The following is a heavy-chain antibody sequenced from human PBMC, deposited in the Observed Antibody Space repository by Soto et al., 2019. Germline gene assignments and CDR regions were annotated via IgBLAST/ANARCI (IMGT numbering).Heavy chain of an antibody. CDR1: GFTFSDHY. D-gene: IGHD4-17*01. V-gene: IGHV3-72*01. CDR2: TRNKANSYTT. Sequence: GGSLRLSCAASGFTFSDHYMDWVRQAPGKGLEWVGRTRNKANSYTTEYAASVKGRFTISRDDSKNSLYLQMNSLKTEDTAVYYCAREGELNTVTIYHTFDYWGQGTLVTVSS. CDR3: AREGELNTVTIYHTFDY. J-gene: IGHJ4*02.